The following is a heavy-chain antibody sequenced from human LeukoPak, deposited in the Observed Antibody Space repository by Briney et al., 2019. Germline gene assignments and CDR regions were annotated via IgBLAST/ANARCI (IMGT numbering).Heavy chain of an antibody. D-gene: IGHD4-23*01. Sequence: SVKVSCKASGGTFSSYAISWVRQAPGQGLEWMGRIIPILGIANYAQKFQGRVTITADKSTSTAYMELSSLRSEDTAVYYCAREDGGSIVFDYWGQGTLVTVSS. CDR2: IIPILGIA. V-gene: IGHV1-69*04. CDR1: GGTFSSYA. CDR3: AREDGGSIVFDY. J-gene: IGHJ4*02.